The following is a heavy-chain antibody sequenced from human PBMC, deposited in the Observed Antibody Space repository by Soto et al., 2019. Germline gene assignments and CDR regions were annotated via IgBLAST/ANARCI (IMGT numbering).Heavy chain of an antibody. D-gene: IGHD2-15*01. Sequence: SVKVSCKASGGTFSSYAISWVRQAPGQGLEWMGGIIPIFGTANYAQKFQGRVTITADKSTSTAYMELSSLRSEDTAVYYCARACSGGSCLTTSYYYYGMDVWGQGTTVTVSS. CDR2: IIPIFGTA. V-gene: IGHV1-69*06. CDR1: GGTFSSYA. CDR3: ARACSGGSCLTTSYYYYGMDV. J-gene: IGHJ6*02.